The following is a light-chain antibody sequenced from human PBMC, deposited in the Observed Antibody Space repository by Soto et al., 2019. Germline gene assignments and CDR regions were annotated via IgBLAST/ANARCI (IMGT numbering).Light chain of an antibody. V-gene: IGKV3-15*01. J-gene: IGKJ2*01. CDR2: GAS. CDR3: QQYNNWPGGT. Sequence: EIVMTQSPATLSVSPGERATLSFRASQSVSSNLAWYQQKPGQAPRLLIYGASTRATGIPARFSGSGSGTEFTLTISSLQSEDFAVYYCQQYNNWPGGTFGQGTKLEIK. CDR1: QSVSSN.